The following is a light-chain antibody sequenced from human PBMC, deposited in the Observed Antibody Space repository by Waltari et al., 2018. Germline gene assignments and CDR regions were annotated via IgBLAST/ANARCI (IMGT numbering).Light chain of an antibody. V-gene: IGLV1-40*01. CDR2: GNT. J-gene: IGLJ3*02. CDR1: NSNIGAGYD. CDR3: QSYDSSLSGSV. Sequence: HSVLTQPSSVSGAPGQRVTISCTGSNSNIGAGYDVHWYQQIPGTAPKLLIYGNTNRPSGGPGRFSGSKSGTSASLAITGLRAEDEADYYCQSYDSSLSGSVFGGGTKLIVL.